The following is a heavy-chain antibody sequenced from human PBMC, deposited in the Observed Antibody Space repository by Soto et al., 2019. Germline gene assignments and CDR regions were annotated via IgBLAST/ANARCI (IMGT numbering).Heavy chain of an antibody. CDR3: ARGAVDTAMVTDY. CDR2: ISSSGSTI. CDR1: GFTFSDYY. Sequence: DWTGGSLRLSCAASGFTFSDYYMSWIRQAPGKGLEWVSYISSSGSTIYYADSVKGRFTISRDNAKNSLYLQMNSLRAEDTAVYYCARGAVDTAMVTDYWGQGTLVTVSS. V-gene: IGHV3-11*01. D-gene: IGHD5-18*01. J-gene: IGHJ4*02.